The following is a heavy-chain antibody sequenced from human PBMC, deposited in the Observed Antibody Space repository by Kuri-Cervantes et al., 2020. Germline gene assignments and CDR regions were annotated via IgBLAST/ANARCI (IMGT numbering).Heavy chain of an antibody. J-gene: IGHJ6*02. V-gene: IGHV3-9*01. D-gene: IGHD2-15*01. CDR3: TRLGYCSGGSCYGMDV. Sequence: SLKISCAASGFTFDDYAMHWVRQAPGKGLEWVSGISWNSGSIGYADSVKGRFTISRDNSKNTLYLQMNSLRAEDTAVHYCTRLGYCSGGSCYGMDVWGQGTTVTVSS. CDR2: ISWNSGSI. CDR1: GFTFDDYA.